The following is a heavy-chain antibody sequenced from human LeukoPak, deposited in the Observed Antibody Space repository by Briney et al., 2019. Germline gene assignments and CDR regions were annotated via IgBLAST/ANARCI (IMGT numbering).Heavy chain of an antibody. V-gene: IGHV3-21*01. D-gene: IGHD3-3*01. Sequence: GGSLRLSCAASGFTFSSYSMNWVRQAPGKGLEWVSSISSSSSYIYYADSVKGRFTISRDNAKNSLYLQMNSLRAEDTAVYYCARRRYYDFWRGYYSIDYWGQGTLVTVSS. J-gene: IGHJ4*02. CDR2: ISSSSSYI. CDR1: GFTFSSYS. CDR3: ARRRYYDFWRGYYSIDY.